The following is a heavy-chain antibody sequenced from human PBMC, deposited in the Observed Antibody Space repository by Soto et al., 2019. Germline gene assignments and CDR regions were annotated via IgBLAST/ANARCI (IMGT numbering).Heavy chain of an antibody. CDR1: DLALSNTW. Sequence: EVQLVESGGGLVKPGGSLRLSCAASDLALSNTWMNWVRQAPGKGLEWVGRIKSKIDGGAIDYAAPVKGRFTISRDDSESTLFLQMNSLQTEDTALYYCATVGSITTAGTPFDYWGQGTLVTVSS. CDR3: ATVGSITTAGTPFDY. CDR2: IKSKIDGGAI. D-gene: IGHD6-13*01. V-gene: IGHV3-15*07. J-gene: IGHJ4*02.